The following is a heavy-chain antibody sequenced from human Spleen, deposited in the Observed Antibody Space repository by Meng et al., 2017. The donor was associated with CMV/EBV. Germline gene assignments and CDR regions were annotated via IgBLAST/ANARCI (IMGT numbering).Heavy chain of an antibody. D-gene: IGHD3-3*01. CDR2: ISSSSSTI. CDR3: ARDKKRFLEWLSQPTRASYYYYYGMDV. J-gene: IGHJ6*02. Sequence: GSLRLSCAASGFTFSSYSMNWVRQAPGKGLEWVSYISSSSSTIYYADSVKGRFTISRDNAKNSLYLQMNSLRAEDTAVYYCARDKKRFLEWLSQPTRASYYYYYGMDVWGQGTTVTVSS. CDR1: GFTFSSYS. V-gene: IGHV3-48*04.